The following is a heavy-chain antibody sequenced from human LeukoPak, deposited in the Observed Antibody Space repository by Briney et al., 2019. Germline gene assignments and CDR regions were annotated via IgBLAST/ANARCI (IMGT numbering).Heavy chain of an antibody. D-gene: IGHD3-10*01. Sequence: PSETLSLTCTVSGYSISSGYYWGWIRPPPGKGREWIGSIYHSGSTYYNPSLKRRVTISVDTSKNQFSLKLSSVTAADTAVYYCARRGQGSWYFDLWGRGTLVTVSS. V-gene: IGHV4-38-2*02. CDR2: IYHSGST. CDR1: GYSISSGYY. J-gene: IGHJ2*01. CDR3: ARRGQGSWYFDL.